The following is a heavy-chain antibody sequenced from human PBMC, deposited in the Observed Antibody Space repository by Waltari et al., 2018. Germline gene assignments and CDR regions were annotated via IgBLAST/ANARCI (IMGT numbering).Heavy chain of an antibody. CDR2: IHKDGSEK. D-gene: IGHD7-27*01. J-gene: IGHJ4*02. V-gene: IGHV3-7*01. Sequence: EVHLVESGGGLVRPGGSLRLSCGASGFTFTDYWMSWVRQAPGKGPEWVANIHKDGSEKNYVDYVKGRFTISRDNAKDSVYLQMNSLRADDTAMYYCVRDHWGPDYWGQGTLVTVSS. CDR1: GFTFTDYW. CDR3: VRDHWGPDY.